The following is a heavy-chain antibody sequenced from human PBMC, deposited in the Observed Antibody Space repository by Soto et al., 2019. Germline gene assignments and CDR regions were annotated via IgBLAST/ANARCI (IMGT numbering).Heavy chain of an antibody. D-gene: IGHD2-15*01. CDR2: IGGGGGST. CDR1: EFTFSSYA. CDR3: ARDPLSGGWPHWNFDL. J-gene: IGHJ2*01. Sequence: GGSLRLSCAASEFTFSSYAMYWVRQAPGKGLEWVSVIGGGGGSTYYAVSVRGRFTISRDNSKNTLYLQMNSLRADDMAIYYCARDPLSGGWPHWNFDLWGRGTLVTVSS. V-gene: IGHV3-23*01.